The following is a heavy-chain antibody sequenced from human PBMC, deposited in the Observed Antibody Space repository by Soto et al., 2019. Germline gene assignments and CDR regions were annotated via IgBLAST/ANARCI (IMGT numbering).Heavy chain of an antibody. CDR1: GYSFTSYW. CDR3: AREAGGTRTMDV. J-gene: IGHJ6*02. V-gene: IGHV5-10-1*01. D-gene: IGHD2-8*01. Sequence: DSLTISRKGSGYSFTSYWISLVRQMPGKGLEWMGRIDPSDSYTNYSPSFQGHVTISADKSISTAYLQWSSLKASDTAMYYCAREAGGTRTMDVWGQGTTVTVSS. CDR2: IDPSDSYT.